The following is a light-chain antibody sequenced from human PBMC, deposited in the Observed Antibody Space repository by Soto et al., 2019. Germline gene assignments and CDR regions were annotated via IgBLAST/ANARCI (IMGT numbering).Light chain of an antibody. CDR3: QQINSYPYT. CDR2: AAS. Sequence: IQLTQSPSSLSASVGDRVAITCRASQDIRSYLAWYQQKPGMAPKLLIYAASTLQGGVPSRFSGNGSGTAFTLTIRSLQPEDFGTYYCQQINSYPYTFGQGNKLEI. CDR1: QDIRSY. V-gene: IGKV1-9*01. J-gene: IGKJ2*01.